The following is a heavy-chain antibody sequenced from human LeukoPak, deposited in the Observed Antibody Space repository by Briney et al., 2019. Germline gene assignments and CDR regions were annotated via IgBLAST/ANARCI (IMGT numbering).Heavy chain of an antibody. J-gene: IGHJ4*02. V-gene: IGHV3-21*04. D-gene: IGHD2-15*01. CDR3: ARDWPMGGYCSGGSCLTFDY. CDR1: GFTFSSYS. Sequence: GGSLRLSCAASGFTFSSYSMNWVRQAPGKGLEWVSSISSSSSYIYYADSVKGRFTISRDNAKNSLYLQMNSLRAEGTAVYYCARDWPMGGYCSGGSCLTFDYWGQGTLVTVSS. CDR2: ISSSSSYI.